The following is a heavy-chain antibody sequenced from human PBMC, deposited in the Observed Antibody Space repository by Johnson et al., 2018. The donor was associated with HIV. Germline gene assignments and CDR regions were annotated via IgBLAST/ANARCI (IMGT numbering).Heavy chain of an antibody. CDR3: ARGGRYSESVNDAHDI. CDR1: GFTVSSYW. Sequence: VQLVESGGGLVQPGGSLRLSCAASGFTVSSYWMHWVRQAPGKGPVWVSRISPDESKTDYADSVKGRFTISSDNAKNTLHLQMNSLRGEDTAVYYCARGGRYSESVNDAHDIWGQGTKVTVSS. CDR2: ISPDESKT. D-gene: IGHD1-26*01. J-gene: IGHJ3*02. V-gene: IGHV3-74*02.